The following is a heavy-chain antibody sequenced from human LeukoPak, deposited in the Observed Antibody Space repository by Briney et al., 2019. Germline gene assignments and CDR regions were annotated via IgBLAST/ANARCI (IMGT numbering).Heavy chain of an antibody. CDR3: ARGPYSYDSSGAFDI. V-gene: IGHV4-61*02. D-gene: IGHD3-22*01. CDR2: ISSSGST. J-gene: IGHJ3*02. CDR1: GDSISSGDYY. Sequence: PSETLSLTCTVSGDSISSGDYYWSWIRQPAGKGLEWIGRISSSGSTNYNPSLKSRVTISVDTSKNQFSLKLSSVTAADTAVYFCARGPYSYDSSGAFDIWGEGTMVTVSS.